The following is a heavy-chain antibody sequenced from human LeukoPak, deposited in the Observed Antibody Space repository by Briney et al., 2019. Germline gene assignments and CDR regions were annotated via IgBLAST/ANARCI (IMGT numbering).Heavy chain of an antibody. CDR1: GFTFDDYA. CDR3: AKGTSIAVAGRLSDAFDI. Sequence: GGSLRLSCAASGFTFDDYAMHWVRQAPGKGLEWVSGISWNGGSIGYADSVKGRFTISRDNAKNSLYLQMNSLRAEDTALYYCAKGTSIAVAGRLSDAFDIWGQGTMVTVSS. D-gene: IGHD6-19*01. CDR2: ISWNGGSI. J-gene: IGHJ3*02. V-gene: IGHV3-9*01.